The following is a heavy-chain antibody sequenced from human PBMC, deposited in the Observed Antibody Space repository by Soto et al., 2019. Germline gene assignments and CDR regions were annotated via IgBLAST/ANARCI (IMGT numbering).Heavy chain of an antibody. CDR2: ISYDGSNK. CDR3: AKGPYYDSRIRLAFDI. CDR1: GFTFSSYG. J-gene: IGHJ3*02. D-gene: IGHD3-22*01. Sequence: PGGSLRLSCAASGFTFSSYGMHWVRQAPGKGLEWVAVISYDGSNKYYADSVKGRFTISRDNSKNTLYLQMNSLRAEDTAVYYCAKGPYYDSRIRLAFDIWGQGTMVTVSS. V-gene: IGHV3-30*18.